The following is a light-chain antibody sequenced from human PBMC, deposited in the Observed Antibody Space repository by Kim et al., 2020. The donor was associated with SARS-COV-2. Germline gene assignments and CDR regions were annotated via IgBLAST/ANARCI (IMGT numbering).Light chain of an antibody. J-gene: IGKJ3*01. Sequence: DIVMTQSPDSLAVSLGEGATIICKSSQSVLYSSNNKNYLAWYQQKPGQPPKLLIYWASTRESGVPDRFSGSGSGTDFTLTISSLQAEDVAVYYCQQYYSSPPTFGPGTKVDI. CDR2: WAS. V-gene: IGKV4-1*01. CDR3: QQYYSSPPT. CDR1: QSVLYSSNNKNY.